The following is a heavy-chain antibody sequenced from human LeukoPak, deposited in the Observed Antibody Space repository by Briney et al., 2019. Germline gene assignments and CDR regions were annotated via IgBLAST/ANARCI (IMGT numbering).Heavy chain of an antibody. D-gene: IGHD1-26*01. Sequence: WGSPRLSRAASGFSLRDHFMSWVRPGPGEGLEWLSYISGSSRTIYFADSVKGRFTISRDNAKNSLYLQMNRLTAEDTALYYCARTWDRFDPWGQGTLVTVSS. V-gene: IGHV3-11*01. J-gene: IGHJ5*02. CDR1: GFSLRDHF. CDR2: ISGSSRTI. CDR3: ARTWDRFDP.